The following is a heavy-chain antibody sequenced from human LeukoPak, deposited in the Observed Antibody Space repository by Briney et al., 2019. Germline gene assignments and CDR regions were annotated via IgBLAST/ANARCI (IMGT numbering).Heavy chain of an antibody. Sequence: ASVKVSCKASGYTFTGYYMHWVRQAPGQGLEWMGWINPNSGGTNYAQKFQGRVTMTRDTSISTAYMELSRLRSDDTAVYYCARGYCSSTSCYLYSDYWGQGTLVTVSS. CDR3: ARGYCSSTSCYLYSDY. D-gene: IGHD2-2*01. V-gene: IGHV1-2*02. CDR2: INPNSGGT. J-gene: IGHJ4*02. CDR1: GYTFTGYY.